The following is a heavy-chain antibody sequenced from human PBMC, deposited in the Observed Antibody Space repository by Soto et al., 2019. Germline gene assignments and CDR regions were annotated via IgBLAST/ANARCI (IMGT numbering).Heavy chain of an antibody. Sequence: GGSLRLSCAASGFTFSSYSMNWVRQAPGKGLEWVSSISSSSSYIYYADSVKGRFTISRDNAKNSLYLQMNSLRAEDTAVYYCAREGHGSGSYYLHADVWGKGTTVTVSS. CDR3: AREGHGSGSYYLHADV. J-gene: IGHJ6*04. V-gene: IGHV3-21*01. CDR2: ISSSSSYI. CDR1: GFTFSSYS. D-gene: IGHD3-10*01.